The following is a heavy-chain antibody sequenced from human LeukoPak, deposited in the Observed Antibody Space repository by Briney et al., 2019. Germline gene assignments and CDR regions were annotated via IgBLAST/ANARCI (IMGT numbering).Heavy chain of an antibody. CDR1: GGTFSSYA. CDR3: AGSWDQWLPTLGYFQH. CDR2: IIPIFGTA. J-gene: IGHJ1*01. V-gene: IGHV1-69*05. Sequence: GSSVKVSFKASGGTFSSYAISWVRQATGQGLEWMGGIIPIFGTANYAHKFQGRVMITTDESTSTAYMELSSLRSEDTAVYYCAGSWDQWLPTLGYFQHWGQGTLVTVSS. D-gene: IGHD6-19*01.